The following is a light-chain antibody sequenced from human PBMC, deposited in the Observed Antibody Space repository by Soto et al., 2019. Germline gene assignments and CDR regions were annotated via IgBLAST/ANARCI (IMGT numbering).Light chain of an antibody. CDR2: DAS. CDR3: QQRSNWPLT. CDR1: QSVSSY. Sequence: EIVLTQSPSTLSLSPGERATLSCGASQSVSSYLAWYQQKPGQAPRLLIYDASNRATGIPARFSGSGSGTDFNLTISSLETEDFAVYYCQQRSNWPLTFGGGTKVDIK. J-gene: IGKJ4*01. V-gene: IGKV3-11*01.